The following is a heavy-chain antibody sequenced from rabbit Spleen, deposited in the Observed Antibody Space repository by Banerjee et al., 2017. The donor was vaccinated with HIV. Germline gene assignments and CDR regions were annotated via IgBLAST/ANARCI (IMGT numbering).Heavy chain of an antibody. CDR2: MNTRSGED. CDR1: GFSFSSSYY. D-gene: IGHD4-2*01. J-gene: IGHJ4*01. CDR3: ARDAAGREDFNL. V-gene: IGHV1S40*01. Sequence: QSLEESGGDLVKPGASLTLTCTASGFSFSSSYYMCWVRQAPGKGLEWIACMNTRSGEDVYATWAKGRFTISKTSSTTVTLQMTSLTAADTATYVCARDAAGREDFNLWGPGTLVTVS.